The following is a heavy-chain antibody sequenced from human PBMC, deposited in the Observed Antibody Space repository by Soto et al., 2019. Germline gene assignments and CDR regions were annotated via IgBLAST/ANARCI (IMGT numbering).Heavy chain of an antibody. Sequence: QVQLVESGGGVVQPGRSLRLSCAASGFTFSSYGMHWVRQAPGKGLEWVAVISYDGSNKYYADSVKGRFTISRDNSKNTLYLQMNSLRAEDTAVYYCAKDRRRIMVYDTLDYWGQGTLVTVSS. V-gene: IGHV3-30*18. CDR3: AKDRRRIMVYDTLDY. CDR1: GFTFSSYG. J-gene: IGHJ4*02. D-gene: IGHD2-8*01. CDR2: ISYDGSNK.